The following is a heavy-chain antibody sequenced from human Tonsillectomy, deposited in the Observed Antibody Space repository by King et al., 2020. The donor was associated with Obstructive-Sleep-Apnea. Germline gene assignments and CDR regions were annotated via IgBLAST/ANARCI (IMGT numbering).Heavy chain of an antibody. CDR2: IYYSGST. CDR1: GGSISSNNYL. J-gene: IGHJ4*02. V-gene: IGHV4-39*07. CDR3: ARADRDTAMGLFDS. Sequence: QLQESGPELVKPSETLFLTCSVSGGSISSNNYLGWIRQPPGKGLEWIGNIYYSGSTYYNPSLKSRVTITVGTPKNQFSLKLSSVTAPDTAVFYCARADRDTAMGLFDSWGQGTLVTVSS. D-gene: IGHD5-18*01.